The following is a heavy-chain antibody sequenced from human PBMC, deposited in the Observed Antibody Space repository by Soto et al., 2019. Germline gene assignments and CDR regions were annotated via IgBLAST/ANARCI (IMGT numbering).Heavy chain of an antibody. D-gene: IGHD6-25*01. CDR2: ISSNSAYI. V-gene: IGHV3-21*01. CDR3: TRDASRESSARGWFDP. CDR1: GFTFRSFT. J-gene: IGHJ5*02. Sequence: GGSLRLSCAASGFTFRSFTMNWVRQAPGKGLEWVSTISSNSAYIYYTDALRGRFTISRDNAKNSLHLQMNSLRAEDTAVYYCTRDASRESSARGWFDPWGPGPLGTAS.